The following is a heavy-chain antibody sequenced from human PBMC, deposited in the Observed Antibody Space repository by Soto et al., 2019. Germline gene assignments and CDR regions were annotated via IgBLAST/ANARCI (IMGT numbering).Heavy chain of an antibody. CDR1: GYSFTSYW. CDR3: ARGSGWVDY. CDR2: IYPSDSYT. V-gene: IGHV5-10-1*03. D-gene: IGHD6-19*01. Sequence: EVQLVQSGAEVKKPGESLRISCKGSGYSFTSYWITWVRQMPGKGLEWMGRIYPSDSYTKYSPSFEGHVTISADKSISAAYLQWSSLKAWDTAIYHCARGSGWVDYWGQGTLVTVSS. J-gene: IGHJ4*02.